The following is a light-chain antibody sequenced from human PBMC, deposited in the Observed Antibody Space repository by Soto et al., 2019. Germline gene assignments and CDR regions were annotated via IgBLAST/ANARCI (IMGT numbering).Light chain of an antibody. V-gene: IGLV2-14*01. CDR2: AVS. CDR1: SSDVGGYNY. CDR3: SSYTSSSTLDI. Sequence: QSALTQPASVSGSPGQSITISCPGTSSDVGGYNYVSWYQQHPGKAPKLMIYAVSNRPSGVSNRFSGSKSGNTASLTISGLQAEDEADYYCSSYTSSSTLDIFGGVTKVTVL. J-gene: IGLJ2*01.